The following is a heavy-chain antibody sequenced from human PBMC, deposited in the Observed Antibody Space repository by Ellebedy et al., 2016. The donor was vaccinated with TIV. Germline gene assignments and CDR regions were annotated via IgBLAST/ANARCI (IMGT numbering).Heavy chain of an antibody. Sequence: AASVMVSCKASGYTFTGYYMHWVRQAPGQGLEWMGWINPNSGGTNYAQKFQGRVTMTRDTSISSAYMELSWLTSDDTAVYYCARVGSGAAATQFDSWGQGTLVTVSS. CDR3: ARVGSGAAATQFDS. CDR1: GYTFTGYY. D-gene: IGHD6-13*01. CDR2: INPNSGGT. J-gene: IGHJ4*02. V-gene: IGHV1-2*02.